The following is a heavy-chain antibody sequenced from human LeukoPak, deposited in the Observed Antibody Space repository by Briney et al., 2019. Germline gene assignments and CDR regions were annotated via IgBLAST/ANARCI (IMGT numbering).Heavy chain of an antibody. D-gene: IGHD1-26*01. J-gene: IGHJ4*02. CDR3: ARYGGSPSNYFDY. CDR1: GGSNSGYY. V-gene: IGHV4-59*08. CDR2: IYYSGST. Sequence: PSETLSLTCTVSGGSNSGYYWSWIRQPPGKGLEWIGYIYYSGSTNYNPSLKSRVTISVDTSKNQFSLKLNSVTAADTAVYYCARYGGSPSNYFDYWGQGTLVTVSS.